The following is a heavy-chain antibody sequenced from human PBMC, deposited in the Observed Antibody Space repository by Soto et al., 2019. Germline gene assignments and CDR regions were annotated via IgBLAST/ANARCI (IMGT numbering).Heavy chain of an antibody. J-gene: IGHJ3*02. D-gene: IGHD3-22*01. Sequence: QVQLQESGPGLVKPSQTLSLTCTVSGGSISSGDYYWSWIRQPPGKGLEWIGYIYYSGSTYYNPSLKSRVTISVDTANNRFSLKLTSVTAADTAVYYCARDVSPLDSSVREGFDIWGQGTMVTVTS. V-gene: IGHV4-30-4*01. CDR1: GGSISSGDYY. CDR3: ARDVSPLDSSVREGFDI. CDR2: IYYSGST.